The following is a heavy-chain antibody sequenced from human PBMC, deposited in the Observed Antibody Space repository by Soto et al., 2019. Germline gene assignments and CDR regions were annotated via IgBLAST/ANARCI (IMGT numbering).Heavy chain of an antibody. CDR2: INPNSGGT. Sequence: ASVKVSCKASGYTFTGYHMHWVRQAPGQGLEWMGWINPNSGGTNYAQKFQGWVTMTRDTSISTAYMELSRLRSDDTAVYYCARDRVPYSSGPYYYYYYGMDVWGQGTTVTVSS. J-gene: IGHJ6*02. V-gene: IGHV1-2*04. CDR1: GYTFTGYH. CDR3: ARDRVPYSSGPYYYYYYGMDV. D-gene: IGHD6-19*01.